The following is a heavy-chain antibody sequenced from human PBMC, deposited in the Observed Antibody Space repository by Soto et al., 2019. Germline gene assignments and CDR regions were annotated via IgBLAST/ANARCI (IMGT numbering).Heavy chain of an antibody. Sequence: EVQLLDSGGGLVQPGGSLRLSCAASGITFSVFDMGWVRQAPGKGLEWVSTIDKRGRTTHYADSVRSRFNISRDNSKNTWYLQMTSLRVDDTTLYDSARPLDDYGGSYSDYCGQGPLDTVSS. CDR3: ARPLDDYGGSYSDY. J-gene: IGHJ4*02. CDR1: GITFSVFD. CDR2: IDKRGRTT. V-gene: IGHV3-23*05. D-gene: IGHD4-17*01.